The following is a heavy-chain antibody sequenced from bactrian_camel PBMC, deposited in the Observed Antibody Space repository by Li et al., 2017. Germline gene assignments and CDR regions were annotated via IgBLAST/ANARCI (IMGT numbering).Heavy chain of an antibody. CDR3: AADFYNLQLARSYNY. CDR1: ESTYRSIC. D-gene: IGHD7*01. J-gene: IGHJ4*01. Sequence: HVQLVESGGGSVQAGGSLTLSCTASESTYRSICMAWFRQAPGSQRETVATVDSNGVTKVAGSVKGRFTISKDNDQNTLYLQMNNLQPEDTAVYYCAADFYNLQLARSYNYWAQGTQVTVS. CDR2: VDSNGVT. V-gene: IGHV3S53*01.